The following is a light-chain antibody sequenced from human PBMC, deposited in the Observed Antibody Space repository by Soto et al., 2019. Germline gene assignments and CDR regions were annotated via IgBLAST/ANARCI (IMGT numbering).Light chain of an antibody. CDR2: EVS. V-gene: IGLV2-14*01. CDR1: SSDVGGYNY. Sequence: QSALTQPASVSGSPGQSITISCTGTSSDVGGYNYVSWYQQHPGKAPKVMIYEVSNQPSGVSNRFSASKSGKTASLTISGLQAEDEADYYCSSYTSSSTWVFGGGTKVTVL. J-gene: IGLJ3*02. CDR3: SSYTSSSTWV.